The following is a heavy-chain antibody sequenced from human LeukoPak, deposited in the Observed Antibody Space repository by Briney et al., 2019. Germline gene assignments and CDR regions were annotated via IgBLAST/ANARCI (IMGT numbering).Heavy chain of an antibody. V-gene: IGHV4-34*01. Sequence: PSETLSLTCAVYGGSFSGYYWSWIRQPPGKGLEWIGEINHSGSTNYNPSLKSGVTISVDTSKNQFSLKLSSVTAADTAVYYCAFMYGGNTVLDYWGQGTLVTVSS. CDR3: AFMYGGNTVLDY. CDR1: GGSFSGYY. D-gene: IGHD4-23*01. CDR2: INHSGST. J-gene: IGHJ4*02.